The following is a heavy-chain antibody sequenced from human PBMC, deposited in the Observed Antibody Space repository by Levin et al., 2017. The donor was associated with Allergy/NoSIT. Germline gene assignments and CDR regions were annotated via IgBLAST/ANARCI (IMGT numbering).Heavy chain of an antibody. Sequence: QRGESLKISCAASGFSFSTYGIHWVRQAPGKGLEWVALITSDGSSKFFADSVKGRFTISRDNSKNTLHLQMSSLRREDTAVYYCTKGGEMDVWGQGTTVTVSS. CDR1: GFSFSTYG. CDR3: TKGGEMDV. J-gene: IGHJ6*02. CDR2: ITSDGSSK. D-gene: IGHD3-10*01. V-gene: IGHV3-30*18.